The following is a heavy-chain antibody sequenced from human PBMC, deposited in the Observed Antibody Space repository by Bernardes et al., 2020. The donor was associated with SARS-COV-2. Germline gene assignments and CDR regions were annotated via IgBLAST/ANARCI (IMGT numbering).Heavy chain of an antibody. J-gene: IGHJ3*02. D-gene: IGHD1-26*01. V-gene: IGHV1-2*02. CDR3: ARDLDRLYSGSRTDAFDI. CDR2: LNPHSGGT. CDR1: GYTLSDYY. Sequence: SVKVSCKASGYTLSDYYMHWVRQAPGQGLEWMGWLNPHSGGTNYAQKFHGRVTVTRDTSISTAYMELSRLTSDDTAVYYCARDLDRLYSGSRTDAFDIWGQGTMVTVSS.